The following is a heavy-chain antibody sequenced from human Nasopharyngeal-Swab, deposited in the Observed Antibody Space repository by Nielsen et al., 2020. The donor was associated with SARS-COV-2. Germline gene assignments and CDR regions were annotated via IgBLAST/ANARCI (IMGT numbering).Heavy chain of an antibody. J-gene: IGHJ4*02. V-gene: IGHV3-74*01. CDR3: AKRDCSNAVCRYYFDY. D-gene: IGHD2-8*01. CDR1: GFTFSSYW. CDR2: ISIDGSST. Sequence: GGSLRLSCAASGFTFSSYWMHWVRQAPGKGLAWVSRISIDGSSTSYADSVKGRFTISRDNAKNTLYLQMNSLRAEDTAVYYCAKRDCSNAVCRYYFDYWGQGTLVTVSS.